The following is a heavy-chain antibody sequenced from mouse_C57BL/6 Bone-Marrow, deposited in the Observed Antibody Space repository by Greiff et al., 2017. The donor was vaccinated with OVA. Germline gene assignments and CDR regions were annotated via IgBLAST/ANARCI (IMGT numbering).Heavy chain of an antibody. J-gene: IGHJ3*01. Sequence: QVQLQQPGAELVMPGASVKLSCKASGYTFTSYWMHWVKQRPGQGLEWIGEIDPSDSYTNYNQKFKGKSTLTVDKSSSTAYMQLSSLTSEDSAVYYCARRGNYGSRFAYWGQGTLVTVSA. CDR1: GYTFTSYW. V-gene: IGHV1-69*01. CDR2: IDPSDSYT. CDR3: ARRGNYGSRFAY. D-gene: IGHD1-1*01.